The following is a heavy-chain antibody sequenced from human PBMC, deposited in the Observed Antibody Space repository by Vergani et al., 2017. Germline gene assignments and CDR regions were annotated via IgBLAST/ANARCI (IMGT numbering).Heavy chain of an antibody. J-gene: IGHJ4*02. V-gene: IGHV5-51*01. Sequence: EVQLVQSGAEVKKPGESVKISCQISGYSFTNYWIGWVLQMPGKGLEWMGIIHPADSDTRYSPSFQGQVTISVDKPISTAYLQRSSLRASDSAMYYCARLXGLDSSGSKYFDYWGQGTLVTVSS. CDR2: IHPADSDT. CDR3: ARLXGLDSSGSKYFDY. CDR1: GYSFTNYW. D-gene: IGHD3-22*01.